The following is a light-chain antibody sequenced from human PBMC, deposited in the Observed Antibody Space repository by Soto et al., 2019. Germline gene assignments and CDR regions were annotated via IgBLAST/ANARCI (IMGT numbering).Light chain of an antibody. CDR3: QQRNVWPPIT. V-gene: IGKV1-39*01. CDR1: LSISRY. CDR2: GAS. Sequence: DIELTQSPSSLSASVGDRVIITCRASLSISRYLHWYHQQPGKGPKVLIYGASSLQSGVPDRFGGSRSGTEFTLTINSLEPEDFAVYYCQQRNVWPPITFGQGTRLEIK. J-gene: IGKJ5*01.